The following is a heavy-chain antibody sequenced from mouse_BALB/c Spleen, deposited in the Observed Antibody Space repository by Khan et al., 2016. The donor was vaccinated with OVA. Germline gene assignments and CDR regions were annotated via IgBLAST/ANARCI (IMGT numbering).Heavy chain of an antibody. J-gene: IGHJ3*01. CDR1: GFSLTAYG. Sequence: QVRLQQSGPGLVAPSQNLSITCTVSGFSLTAYGVNWVRQSPGKGLEWLGMIWGDGSTDYNSALKSRLSISKDNSQSQVFLKMNSLQTDDTARYYCARDLRLGGFAYWGQGTLVTVSA. D-gene: IGHD1-2*01. CDR3: ARDLRLGGFAY. CDR2: IWGDGST. V-gene: IGHV2-6-7*01.